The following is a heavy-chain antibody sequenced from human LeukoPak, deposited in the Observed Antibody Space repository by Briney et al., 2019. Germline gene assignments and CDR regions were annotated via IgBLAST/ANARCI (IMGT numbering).Heavy chain of an antibody. J-gene: IGHJ4*02. D-gene: IGHD5-12*01. V-gene: IGHV3-23*01. CDR1: GFTFSSYT. Sequence: GGSLRLSCAASGFTFSSYTMSWVRQAPGKGLEWVSGIINNGGSTYYADSVKGRLTISRDNSKNTLYLQMNSLRAEDTALYYCIPIVTRNLGYWGQGTLVTVSS. CDR2: IINNGGST. CDR3: IPIVTRNLGY.